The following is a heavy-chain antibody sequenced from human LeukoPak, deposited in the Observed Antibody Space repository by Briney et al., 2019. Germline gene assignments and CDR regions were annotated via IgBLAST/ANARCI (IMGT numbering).Heavy chain of an antibody. V-gene: IGHV3-30*14. J-gene: IGHJ3*01. Sequence: GGSLRLSCAASGFTFSSYAMHWVRQAPGKGLEWVAVMSYDGSNKNYADSVKGRFTISRDNSKNTLYLQMNSLRAEDTAVYYCAKAGSGAYDVWGEGTMVTVSS. CDR3: AKAGSGAYDV. CDR1: GFTFSSYA. D-gene: IGHD6-25*01. CDR2: MSYDGSNK.